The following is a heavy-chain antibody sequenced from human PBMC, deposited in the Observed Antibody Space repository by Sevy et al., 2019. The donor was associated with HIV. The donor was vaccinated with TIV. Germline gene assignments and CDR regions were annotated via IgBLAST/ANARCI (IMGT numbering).Heavy chain of an antibody. D-gene: IGHD3-3*01. J-gene: IGHJ6*02. CDR2: INPISGGT. CDR3: AGAPTDFWTGGMAV. CDR1: GYAFTGYY. Sequence: ASVKVSCKASGYAFTGYYIHWVRQAPGQGLEWMGRINPISGGTDDSQKFQGRVTMTRETSISTGYMDVSRLTSDDTAVYYCAGAPTDFWTGGMAVWGQGTVVTVSS. V-gene: IGHV1-2*06.